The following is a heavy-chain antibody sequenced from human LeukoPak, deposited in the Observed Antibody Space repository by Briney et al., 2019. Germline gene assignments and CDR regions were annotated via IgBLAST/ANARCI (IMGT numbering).Heavy chain of an antibody. D-gene: IGHD6-19*01. CDR1: GGSISSYY. CDR2: IYYSGST. V-gene: IGHV4-59*01. J-gene: IGHJ4*02. Sequence: SETLSLTCTVSGGSISSYYWSWIRQPLGKGLEWIGYIYYSGSTNYNPSLKSRVTISVDTSRNQFSLKLSSVTAADTAVYYCARDRGPGWSFRYIDYWSQGTLVTVSS. CDR3: ARDRGPGWSFRYIDY.